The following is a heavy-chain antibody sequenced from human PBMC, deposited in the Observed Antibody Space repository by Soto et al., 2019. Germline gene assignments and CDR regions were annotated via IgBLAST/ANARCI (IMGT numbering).Heavy chain of an antibody. CDR3: ASRGLQPRDDY. CDR1: GGTFSSYA. CDR2: IIPIFGTA. J-gene: IGHJ4*02. D-gene: IGHD4-4*01. Sequence: ASVKVSCKASGGTFSSYAISWVRQAPGQGLEWMGGIIPIFGTANYAQKFQGRVTITADESTSTAYMELSSLRSEDTAVYYCASRGLQPRDDYWGQGTLVTVSS. V-gene: IGHV1-69*13.